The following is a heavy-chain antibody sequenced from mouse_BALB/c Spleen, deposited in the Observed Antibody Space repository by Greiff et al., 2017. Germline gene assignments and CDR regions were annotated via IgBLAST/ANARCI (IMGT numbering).Heavy chain of an antibody. CDR2: ISNGGGST. CDR3: ARHFYDYEFAY. Sequence: EVKLMESGGGLVQPGGSLKLSCAASGFTFSSYTMSWVRQTPEKRLEWVAYISNGGGSTYYPDTVKGRFTISRDNAKNTLYLQMSSLKSEDTAMYYCARHFYDYEFAYWGQGTLVTVSA. CDR1: GFTFSSYT. D-gene: IGHD2-4*01. V-gene: IGHV5-12-2*01. J-gene: IGHJ3*01.